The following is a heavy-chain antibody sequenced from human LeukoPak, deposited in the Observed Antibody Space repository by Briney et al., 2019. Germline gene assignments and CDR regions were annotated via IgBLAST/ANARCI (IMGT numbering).Heavy chain of an antibody. Sequence: GGSLRLSCAASGFTFDDYTMHWVRQAPGKGLEWVSLISWDGGSTYYADSVKGRFTISRDNSKNTLYLQMNSLRAEDTAVYYCARDRDFWSGYPSQPDFDYWGQGTLVTVSS. V-gene: IGHV3-43*01. J-gene: IGHJ4*02. CDR1: GFTFDDYT. CDR3: ARDRDFWSGYPSQPDFDY. CDR2: ISWDGGST. D-gene: IGHD3-3*01.